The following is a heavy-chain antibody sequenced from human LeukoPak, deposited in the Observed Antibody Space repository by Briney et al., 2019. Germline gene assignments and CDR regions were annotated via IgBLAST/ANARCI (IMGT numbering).Heavy chain of an antibody. CDR1: GFTFSGFA. D-gene: IGHD3-22*01. CDR2: ISYDGNNK. V-gene: IGHV3-30-3*01. J-gene: IGHJ4*02. CDR3: ARTLGVIAIDY. Sequence: RQSMRLSCAASGFTFSGFAMHWVRHAPGKGLEWAAVISYDGNNKYYRDSVKGRFTISRDHPKTTLFLQMNSLRAEDTAVYYCARTLGVIAIDYWGQGTLVTVS.